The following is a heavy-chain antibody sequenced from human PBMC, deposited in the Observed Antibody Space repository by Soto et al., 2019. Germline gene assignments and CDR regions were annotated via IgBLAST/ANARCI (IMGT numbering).Heavy chain of an antibody. CDR3: ARWLINGDSDVSDF. Sequence: QVQLVQSGAEVRKPGSSVKVSCKASGVTFSSYTISWVRQAPGQGLEWMGRIIPVLGVANYAPKFQGRLTIIADETPSTVYMDLSSMRSEDTAMHSARWLINGDSDVSDFWGQGTFITVSS. D-gene: IGHD5-12*01. V-gene: IGHV1-69*02. CDR1: GVTFSSYT. J-gene: IGHJ3*01. CDR2: IIPVLGVA.